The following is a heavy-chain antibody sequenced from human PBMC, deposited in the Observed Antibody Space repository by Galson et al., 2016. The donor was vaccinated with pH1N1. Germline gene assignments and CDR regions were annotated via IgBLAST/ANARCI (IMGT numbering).Heavy chain of an antibody. CDR3: ARARPTWDLLADAFDI. CDR2: VHMTGGI. V-gene: IGHV4-4*07. CDR1: GASMKSYY. D-gene: IGHD1-26*01. Sequence: SETLSLTCSVSGASMKSYYWSWIRHPAEKTLEWIGRVHMTGGITYNPSLKSRVTMSVETSKNQLSLTLTSVTAADTAVYYCARARPTWDLLADAFDIWGQGTVVTVSS. J-gene: IGHJ3*02.